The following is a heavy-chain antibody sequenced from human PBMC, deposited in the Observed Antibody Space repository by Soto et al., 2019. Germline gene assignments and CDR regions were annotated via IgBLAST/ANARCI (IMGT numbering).Heavy chain of an antibody. CDR3: AREGDFGSGSYSFDY. V-gene: IGHV4-31*11. Sequence: QVQLQESGPGLVKPSQTLSLTCAVSGGSISSGDYYWSWIRQHPGKGLEWIGHIYYSGTTYYNLSLKSRVPISVDTSKNQFSLKLSSVTAADTAVYYCAREGDFGSGSYSFDYWGQGTLVTVSS. CDR2: IYYSGTT. CDR1: GGSISSGDYY. D-gene: IGHD3-10*01. J-gene: IGHJ4*02.